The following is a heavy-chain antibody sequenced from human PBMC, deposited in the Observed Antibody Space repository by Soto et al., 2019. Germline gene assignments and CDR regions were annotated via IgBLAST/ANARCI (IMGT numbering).Heavy chain of an antibody. J-gene: IGHJ4*02. Sequence: GGSLRLSCAASGFTFSNSTMNWVRQAPGKGLEWVACITSSGSFIYYADSMKGRLTISRDDAKKSLYLQMNSLRAEDTAVYYCARVPAASDRTAFYYVSKFFYFDYWGRGTQVTVS. CDR3: ARVPAASDRTAFYYVSKFFYFDY. D-gene: IGHD3-22*01. CDR2: ITSSGSFI. V-gene: IGHV3-21*01. CDR1: GFTFSNST.